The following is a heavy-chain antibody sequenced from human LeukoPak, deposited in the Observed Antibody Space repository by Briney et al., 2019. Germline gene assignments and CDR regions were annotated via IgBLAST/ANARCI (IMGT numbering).Heavy chain of an antibody. CDR1: GGSFSGYY. J-gene: IGHJ5*02. V-gene: IGHV4-34*01. CDR2: INHSGST. CDR3: ARGLKTYSSSWQRRDWFDP. D-gene: IGHD6-13*01. Sequence: SETLSLTCAVYGGSFSGYYWSWIRQPPGKGLEWIGEINHSGSTNYNPSLKSRVTISVDTPKNQFSLKLSSVTAADTAVHYCARGLKTYSSSWQRRDWFDPWGQGTLVTVSS.